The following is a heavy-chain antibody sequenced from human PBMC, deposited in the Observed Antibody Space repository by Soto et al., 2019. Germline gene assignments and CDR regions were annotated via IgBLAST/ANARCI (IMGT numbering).Heavy chain of an antibody. V-gene: IGHV4-30-4*01. J-gene: IGHJ4*02. CDR2: IFDRGTT. D-gene: IGHD7-27*01. CDR3: ARGPSGDKVHY. Sequence: QVQLQESGPGLVKPSQTLSLTCTVSGGSITSDYSCWSWIRQPPGEGLEWIGHIFDRGTTYTNPSLRSQVAISLDTSKNHFSLALSSVTAADTAGYYCARGPSGDKVHYWGQGALVTVSS. CDR1: GGSITSDYSC.